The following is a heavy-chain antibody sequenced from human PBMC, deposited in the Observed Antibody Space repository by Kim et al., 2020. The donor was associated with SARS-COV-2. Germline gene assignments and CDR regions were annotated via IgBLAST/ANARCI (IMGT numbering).Heavy chain of an antibody. CDR3: ARVTAIGVDY. J-gene: IGHJ4*02. CDR2: NT. D-gene: IGHD2-2*02. V-gene: IGHV1-18*01. Sequence: NTTYAQKLQGRVTMTTDTSTSTAYMELRSLRFDDTAVYYCARVTAIGVDYWGQGTLVTVSS.